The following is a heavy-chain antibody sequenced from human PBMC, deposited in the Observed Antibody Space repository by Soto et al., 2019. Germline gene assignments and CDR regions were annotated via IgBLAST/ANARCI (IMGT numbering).Heavy chain of an antibody. Sequence: SETLSLTCKVSGGSMRGYSWSWIRQTPGEGLEWIGYVSHSGRTDCSPSLKNRVTISLDMSKNHFALHVNSVDPADTAVYYCARVAMENYHDMWSGSTSSALDVWGQGTTVTVS. CDR2: VSHSGRT. V-gene: IGHV4-59*13. CDR3: ARVAMENYHDMWSGSTSSALDV. CDR1: GGSMRGYS. J-gene: IGHJ6*02. D-gene: IGHD3-3*01.